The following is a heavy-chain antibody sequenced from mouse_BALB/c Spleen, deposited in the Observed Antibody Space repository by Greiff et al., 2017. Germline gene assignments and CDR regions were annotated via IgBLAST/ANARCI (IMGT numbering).Heavy chain of an antibody. J-gene: IGHJ3*01. V-gene: IGHV1S127*01. CDR3: TINAWFAY. CDR1: GYTFTSYW. Sequence: QVQLQQPGAELVKPGASVKMSCKASGYTFTSYWMHWVKQRPGQGLEWIGVIDPSDSYTSYNQKFKGKATLTVDTSSSTAYMQLSSLTSEDSAVYFCTINAWFAYWGQGTLVTVSA. CDR2: IDPSDSYT.